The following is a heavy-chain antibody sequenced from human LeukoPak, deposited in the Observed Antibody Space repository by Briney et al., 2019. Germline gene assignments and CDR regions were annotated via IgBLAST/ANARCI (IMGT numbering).Heavy chain of an antibody. CDR3: AKDQAGIVIH. CDR1: GFTFSSYG. Sequence: GGSLRLSCAASGFTFSSYGMHWVRQAPGKGLEWVAVTSYGGSNKYYADSVKGRFTISRDNSKNTLYLQMNSLRAEDTAVYYCAKDQAGIVIHWGQGTLVTVSS. D-gene: IGHD1-26*01. J-gene: IGHJ4*02. CDR2: TSYGGSNK. V-gene: IGHV3-30*18.